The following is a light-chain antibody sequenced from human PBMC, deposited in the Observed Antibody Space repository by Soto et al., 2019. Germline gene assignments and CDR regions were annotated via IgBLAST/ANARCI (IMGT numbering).Light chain of an antibody. J-gene: IGKJ5*01. V-gene: IGKV1-5*01. CDR1: ESISSW. CDR2: DAS. CDR3: QQYNSYSVT. Sequence: DIQMTQSPSTLYASVGDRVTITCRASESISSWLAWYQQKPGKAPKLLIYDASTLESGVPSTFSGSGSGTEFTHTISSLQPDDFATYYCQQYNSYSVTFGQGTRLEIK.